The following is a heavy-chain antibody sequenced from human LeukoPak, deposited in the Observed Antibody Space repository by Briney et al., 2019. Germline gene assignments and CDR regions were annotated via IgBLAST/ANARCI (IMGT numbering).Heavy chain of an antibody. D-gene: IGHD2-8*01. CDR1: GGSFSGYY. J-gene: IGHJ4*02. Sequence: SETLSLTCAVYGGSFSGYYWSWIRQTHRKGLEWIREINHSGSTNYNPSLTSRVTISVDTSKNQFSLKLSSVTAADPAVYYCARSGIEDIVLMVYAHFDYWGQGTLVTVSS. V-gene: IGHV4-34*01. CDR2: INHSGST. CDR3: ARSGIEDIVLMVYAHFDY.